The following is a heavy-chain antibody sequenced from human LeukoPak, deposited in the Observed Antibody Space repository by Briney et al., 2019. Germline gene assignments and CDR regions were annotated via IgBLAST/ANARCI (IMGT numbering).Heavy chain of an antibody. CDR2: ISGSGGST. J-gene: IGHJ4*02. CDR3: ASISWFGESFRHLDY. D-gene: IGHD3-10*01. Sequence: GGSLRLSCAASGFTFSSYAMSWVRQAPGKGLEWVSAISGSGGSTYYADSVKGRFTISRDNSKNTVYLQINSLRAEDTAVYYCASISWFGESFRHLDYWGQGTLVTVSS. CDR1: GFTFSSYA. V-gene: IGHV3-23*01.